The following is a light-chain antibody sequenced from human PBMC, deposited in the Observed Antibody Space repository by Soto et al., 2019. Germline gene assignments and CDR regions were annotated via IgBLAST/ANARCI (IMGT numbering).Light chain of an antibody. CDR2: SNN. Sequence: QSVLTQPPSTSGTPGQRVTICCSGSSSNIGRNTVNWYQHLPGTAPKLLIYSNNQRPSGVPDRFSGSKSGTSASLAVSGLQSEDEADYYCAAWDDSLNGYVFGTGTKLTVL. CDR3: AAWDDSLNGYV. J-gene: IGLJ1*01. V-gene: IGLV1-44*01. CDR1: SSNIGRNT.